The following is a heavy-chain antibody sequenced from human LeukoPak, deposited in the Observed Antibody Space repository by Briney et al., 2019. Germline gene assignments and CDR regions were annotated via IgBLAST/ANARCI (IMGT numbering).Heavy chain of an antibody. CDR3: VREYSSSSGRAFDM. CDR2: ISTDGSST. V-gene: IGHV3-74*01. J-gene: IGHJ3*02. CDR1: GFTFSSYW. D-gene: IGHD6-6*01. Sequence: GGSLRLSCAASGFTFSSYWMHWVRQAPGKGLVWVSRISTDGSSTNSADSVKGRLTISRDNARNTLYLQMSSLRAEDTAVYYCVREYSSSSGRAFDMWGQGKMVTVSP.